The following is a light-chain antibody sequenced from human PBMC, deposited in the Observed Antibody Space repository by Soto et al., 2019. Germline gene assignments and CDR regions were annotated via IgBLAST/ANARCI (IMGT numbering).Light chain of an antibody. V-gene: IGKV1-NL1*01. CDR2: GAS. Sequence: DIQMTQSPSSLSASVGDRVTITCRASQGVSAYLLWYQQRQGTAPKLLIYGASNRATGVPARFSGSVSGTEFTLTISSLQSEDFAVYYCQQYSSWLWTFGQGTKVEIK. CDR1: QGVSAY. CDR3: QQYSSWLWT. J-gene: IGKJ1*01.